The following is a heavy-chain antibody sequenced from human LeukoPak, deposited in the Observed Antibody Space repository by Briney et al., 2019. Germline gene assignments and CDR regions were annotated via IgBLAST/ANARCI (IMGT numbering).Heavy chain of an antibody. V-gene: IGHV4-59*01. CDR3: ARGIESYGDYGY. CDR1: GGSISGSY. CDR2: MYNSGST. Sequence: SETLSLTRTVSGGSISGSYWSWIRQPPGKGVEWIAYMYNSGSTNYNPSLKSRVTISIDTSKNQFSLKLSSLTAADTAIYYCARGIESYGDYGYWGQGILVTVSS. J-gene: IGHJ4*02. D-gene: IGHD4-17*01.